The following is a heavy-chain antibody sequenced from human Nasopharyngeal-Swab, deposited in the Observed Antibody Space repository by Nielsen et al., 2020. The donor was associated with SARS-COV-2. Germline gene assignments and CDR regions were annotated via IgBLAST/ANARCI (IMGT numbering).Heavy chain of an antibody. V-gene: IGHV3-64*01. CDR1: GFTFSSYA. CDR2: ISSNGGST. D-gene: IGHD3-22*01. J-gene: IGHJ3*02. CDR3: ARDADHYYDRAFDI. Sequence: GGSLRLSCAASGFTFSSYAMHWVRQAPGKGLEYVSAISSNGGSTYYANSVKGRFTISRDNSKNTLYLQMGSLRAEDMAVYYCARDADHYYDRAFDIWGQGTMVTVSS.